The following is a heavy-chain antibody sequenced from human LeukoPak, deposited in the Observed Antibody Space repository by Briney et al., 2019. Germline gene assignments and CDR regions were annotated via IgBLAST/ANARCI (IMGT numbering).Heavy chain of an antibody. D-gene: IGHD5-12*01. V-gene: IGHV3-30*18. CDR2: VSYDGNRE. Sequence: GGSLRLSCAASGFTFSSYYMRWVRQAQGKRLEWVAAVSYDGNREHYADSVKGRFTISRDDSKNILYLQMNSLRREDTDLYYCAKVEGQESGHDFLLESWGQGTLVTVSS. CDR3: AKVEGQESGHDFLLES. J-gene: IGHJ4*02. CDR1: GFTFSSYY.